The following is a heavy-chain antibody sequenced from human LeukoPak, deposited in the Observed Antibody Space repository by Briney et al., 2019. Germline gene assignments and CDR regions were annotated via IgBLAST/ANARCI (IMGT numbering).Heavy chain of an antibody. CDR3: ARDYTYSSSWYDY. CDR2: INHSGST. D-gene: IGHD6-13*01. V-gene: IGHV4-34*01. J-gene: IGHJ4*02. Sequence: PSETLSLTCAVYGVSFSGYYWSWIRQPPGKGLEWIGEINHSGSTNYNPSLKSRVTISVDTSKNQFSLKLSSVTAADTAVYYCARDYTYSSSWYDYWGQGTLVTVSS. CDR1: GVSFSGYY.